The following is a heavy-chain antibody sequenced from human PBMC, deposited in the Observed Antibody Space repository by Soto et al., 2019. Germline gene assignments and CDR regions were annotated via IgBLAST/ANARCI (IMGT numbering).Heavy chain of an antibody. J-gene: IGHJ3*02. CDR1: GFAFSNAW. D-gene: IGHD3-10*01. CDR3: ARDRGGKKDAFDI. Sequence: GSLRLSCAASGFAFSNAWINWVRQAPGKGLEWVSSISSSSSYIYYADSVKGRFTISRDNAKNSLYLQMNSLRAEDTAVYYCARDRGGKKDAFDIWGQGTMVTVSS. V-gene: IGHV3-21*01. CDR2: ISSSSSYI.